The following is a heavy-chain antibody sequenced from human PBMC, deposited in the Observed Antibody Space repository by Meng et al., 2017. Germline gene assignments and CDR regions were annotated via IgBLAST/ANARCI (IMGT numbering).Heavy chain of an antibody. J-gene: IGHJ4*02. V-gene: IGHV3-7*01. D-gene: IGHD3-10*01. CDR3: ARVGIVTMVRAYYFDY. CDR1: GFTFSSYW. Sequence: GESLKISCAASGFTFSSYWMSWVRQATGKGLEWVANIKQDGSEKYYVDSVKGRFTISRDNAKNSLYLQMNSLRAEDTAVYYCARVGIVTMVRAYYFDYWGQGTLVTVSS. CDR2: IKQDGSEK.